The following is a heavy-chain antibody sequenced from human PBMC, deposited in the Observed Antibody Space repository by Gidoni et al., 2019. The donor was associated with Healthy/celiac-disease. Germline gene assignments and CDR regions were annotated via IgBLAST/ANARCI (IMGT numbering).Heavy chain of an antibody. Sequence: QVQLVEAGGGVVQPGRSLRRSCAAAGFTFSSYAMHWVRQAPGKGREWVAVISYDGSTTSSAYSVKGRFTISRDNSKNTLYLQMNSLRAEDTAVYYCARDRAPYYYDSSGHPPAHDAFDIWGQGTMVTVSS. CDR1: GFTFSSYA. CDR3: ARDRAPYYYDSSGHPPAHDAFDI. J-gene: IGHJ3*02. CDR2: ISYDGSTT. D-gene: IGHD3-22*01. V-gene: IGHV3-30-3*01.